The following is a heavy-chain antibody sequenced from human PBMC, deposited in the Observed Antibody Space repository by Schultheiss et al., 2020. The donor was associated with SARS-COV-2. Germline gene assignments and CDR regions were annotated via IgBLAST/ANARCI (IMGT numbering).Heavy chain of an antibody. Sequence: ASVKVSCKASGYTFTSYDINWVRQATGQGLEWMGWINPNSGGTNYAQKFQGRVTMTRATSISTTYMELSSLRSDDTAVYYCARALTMVRGVTPLGYWGQGTLVTVSS. V-gene: IGHV1-2*02. CDR3: ARALTMVRGVTPLGY. D-gene: IGHD3-10*01. J-gene: IGHJ4*02. CDR1: GYTFTSYD. CDR2: INPNSGGT.